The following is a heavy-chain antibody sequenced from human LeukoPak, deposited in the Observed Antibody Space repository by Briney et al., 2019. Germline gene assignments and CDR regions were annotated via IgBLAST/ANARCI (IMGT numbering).Heavy chain of an antibody. J-gene: IGHJ4*02. CDR1: GGSMDNYY. D-gene: IGHD1-26*01. CDR3: ARDGGSSPWVFDS. V-gene: IGHV4-4*07. CDR2: IYISGFT. Sequence: PSETLSLTCTVCGGSMDNYYWSCIRHPAGRGLEWIGRIYISGFTNYRPSLKGRVTMSVDTSRNQFSLKLTYVTAADTAVYFCARDGGSSPWVFDSWGQGALVTVSS.